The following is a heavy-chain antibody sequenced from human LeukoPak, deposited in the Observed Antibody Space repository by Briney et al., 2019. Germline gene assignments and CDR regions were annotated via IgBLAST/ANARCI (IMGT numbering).Heavy chain of an antibody. CDR3: TTDPIPPKLLWFGELTLDY. Sequence: PGGSLRLSCAASGFTLSNAWMSWVRQAPGKGREWVGRIKSKTDGGTTDYAAPVKGRFTILRDDSKKTLYLQMNSLKTEDTAVYYCTTDPIPPKLLWFGELTLDYWGQGTLVTVSS. CDR2: IKSKTDGGTT. V-gene: IGHV3-15*01. CDR1: GFTLSNAW. J-gene: IGHJ4*02. D-gene: IGHD3-10*01.